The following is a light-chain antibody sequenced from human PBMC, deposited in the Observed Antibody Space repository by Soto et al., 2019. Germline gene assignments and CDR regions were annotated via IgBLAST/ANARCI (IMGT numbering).Light chain of an antibody. V-gene: IGKV3-20*01. Sequence: EIVLTQSPGPLYLSPGERATLSCRASQSVSSSYLAWYQQKPGQAPRLLIYGASGRANGIPDSFSGSGSGTDFTLTISRLEPEDFAVYYCQQYGSSPLTFGGGTKVEIK. CDR3: QQYGSSPLT. J-gene: IGKJ4*01. CDR1: QSVSSSY. CDR2: GAS.